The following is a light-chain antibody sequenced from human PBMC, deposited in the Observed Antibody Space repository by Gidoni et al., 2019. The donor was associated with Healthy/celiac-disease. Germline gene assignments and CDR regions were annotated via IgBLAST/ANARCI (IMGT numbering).Light chain of an antibody. CDR2: AAS. CDR1: QSISSY. Sequence: DIQMTQSPSSLSASVGDRVTITCRASQSISSYLNWYQQKPGKAPKLLIYAASSLQSGVPSRFSGSVSGTDFTLTISSLQPEDFATYYCQQSYSTPPDTFXXXTKLEIK. J-gene: IGKJ2*01. V-gene: IGKV1-39*01. CDR3: QQSYSTPPDT.